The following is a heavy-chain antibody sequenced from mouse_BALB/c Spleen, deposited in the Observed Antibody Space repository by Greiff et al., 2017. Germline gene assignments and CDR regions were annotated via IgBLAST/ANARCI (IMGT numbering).Heavy chain of an antibody. Sequence: QVQLQQSGAELVRPGTSVKVSCKASGYAFTNYLIEWVKQRPGQGLEWIGVINPGSGGTNYNEKFKGKATLTADKSSSTAYMQLSSLTSDDSAVYFCARGGYRSYFDYWGEGTTLTVSS. CDR2: INPGSGGT. D-gene: IGHD2-14*01. CDR3: ARGGYRSYFDY. CDR1: GYAFTNYL. V-gene: IGHV1-54*01. J-gene: IGHJ2*01.